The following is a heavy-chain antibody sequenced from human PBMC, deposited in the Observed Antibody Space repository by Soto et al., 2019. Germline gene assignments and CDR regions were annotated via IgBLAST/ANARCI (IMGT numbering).Heavy chain of an antibody. CDR1: GDSISSGDYY. J-gene: IGHJ4*02. V-gene: IGHV4-30-4*01. CDR3: ARDRGVGATTDY. Sequence: QVQLQESGPGLVKPSQTLSLTCTVSGDSISSGDYYWSWIRQPPGKGLEWIGYIYYSGSTYYNPSLMSRVTLSVDTSKNQFSLQLSSVTAADTAVYYCARDRGVGATTDYWGQGTLVTVSS. CDR2: IYYSGST. D-gene: IGHD1-26*01.